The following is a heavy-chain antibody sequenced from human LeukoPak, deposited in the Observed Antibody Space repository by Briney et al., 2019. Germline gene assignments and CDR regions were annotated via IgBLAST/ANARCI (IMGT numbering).Heavy chain of an antibody. CDR3: AKAYSYGYDY. Sequence: GGSLRLSCVASGFTFSSYVMHWVRQAPGKGLEWVAFIWYDGSNKYYADSVKGRFTISRDNSKNTLSLQMSSLRPDDTAVYYCAKAYSYGYDYWGQGTLVTVS. CDR2: IWYDGSNK. V-gene: IGHV3-30*02. D-gene: IGHD5-18*01. J-gene: IGHJ4*02. CDR1: GFTFSSYV.